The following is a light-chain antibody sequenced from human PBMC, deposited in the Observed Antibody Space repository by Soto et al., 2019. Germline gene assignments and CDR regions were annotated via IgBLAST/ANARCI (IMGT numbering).Light chain of an antibody. V-gene: IGKV1-5*01. CDR1: QSISSW. CDR2: DAS. CDR3: QQYNSYPLT. Sequence: DVQMTQSPSTGSASVGDRVTITCRASQSISSWLAWYQQKPGKAPKLLIYDASSLESGVPSRFSGSGSGTEFTLTISSLQPDDFATYYCQQYNSYPLTFGGGTKVDIK. J-gene: IGKJ4*01.